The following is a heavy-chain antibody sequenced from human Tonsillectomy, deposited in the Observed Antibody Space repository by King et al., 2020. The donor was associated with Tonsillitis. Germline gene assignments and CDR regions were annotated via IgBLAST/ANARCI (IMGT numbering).Heavy chain of an antibody. CDR1: GFTFDDYA. D-gene: IGHD3-10*01. J-gene: IGHJ2*01. CDR2: ISWNSGSI. CDR3: AKDHGSGSLWYFDL. Sequence: QLVQSGGGLVQPGRSLRLSCAASGFTFDDYAMHWVRQAPGEGLEWVSGISWNSGSIGYADSVKGRFTISRDNAKNSLYLQMNSLRAEDTALYYCAKDHGSGSLWYFDLWGRGTLVTVSS. V-gene: IGHV3-9*01.